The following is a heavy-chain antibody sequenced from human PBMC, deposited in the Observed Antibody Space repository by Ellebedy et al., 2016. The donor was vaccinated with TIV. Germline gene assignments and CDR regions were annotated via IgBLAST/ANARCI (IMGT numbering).Heavy chain of an antibody. CDR1: GFTFSTYA. V-gene: IGHV3-23*01. CDR3: AKDMVFGDGKWEIDV. CDR2: IYGSGRST. D-gene: IGHD1-26*01. Sequence: PGGSLRLSCAASGFTFSTYAMSWVRQTPGKGLEWVSGIYGSGRSTFYADSVKGRFTISRDNSRSTLYLQMNSLRTEDSAVYYCAKDMVFGDGKWEIDVWGQGTTVTVSS. J-gene: IGHJ6*02.